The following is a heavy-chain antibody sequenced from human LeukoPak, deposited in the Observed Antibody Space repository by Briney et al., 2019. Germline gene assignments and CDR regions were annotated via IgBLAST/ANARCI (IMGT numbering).Heavy chain of an antibody. CDR2: ISPSYGST. V-gene: IGHV3-23*01. CDR3: ARAAYSSTWYSRYFDL. CDR1: GFTFSSYA. D-gene: IGHD6-13*01. J-gene: IGHJ2*01. Sequence: GGSLRLACAASGFTFSSYAMSWVRQAPGKGLEWVSSISPSYGSTYYADSVKGRFTISRDNSKNTLYLQMNSLRAGDTAVYYCARAAYSSTWYSRYFDLWGRGTLVTVSS.